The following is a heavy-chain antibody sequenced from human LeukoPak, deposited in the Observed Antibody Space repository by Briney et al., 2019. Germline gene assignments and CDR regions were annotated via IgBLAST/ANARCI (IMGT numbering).Heavy chain of an antibody. Sequence: SETLSLTCTVSGGSFSIYYWSWIRQPAGKGLEWIGRIYTSGSTNYNPSLKSRVTISVDTSKNHFSLKLSSVTAADTAVYYCARLGSNYDILTGYSSYYFDYWGQGTLVTVSS. CDR3: ARLGSNYDILTGYSSYYFDY. D-gene: IGHD3-9*01. J-gene: IGHJ4*02. CDR1: GGSFSIYY. CDR2: IYTSGST. V-gene: IGHV4-4*07.